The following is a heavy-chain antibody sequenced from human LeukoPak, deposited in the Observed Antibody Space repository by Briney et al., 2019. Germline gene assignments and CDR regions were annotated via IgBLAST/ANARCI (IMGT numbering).Heavy chain of an antibody. Sequence: PGGSLRLSCAGSGFTSSNYALSWVRQAPGKGLEWVSAISGSGGSTYYADSVKGRFTISRDNSKNTLYLQMNSLRADDRAVYYCARGGIVGSAFDYWGQGTLVTVSS. CDR2: ISGSGGST. J-gene: IGHJ4*02. V-gene: IGHV3-23*01. CDR3: ARGGIVGSAFDY. D-gene: IGHD1-26*01. CDR1: GFTSSNYA.